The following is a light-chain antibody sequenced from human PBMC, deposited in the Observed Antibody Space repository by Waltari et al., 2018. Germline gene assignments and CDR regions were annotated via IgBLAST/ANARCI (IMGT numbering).Light chain of an antibody. CDR1: KIGRKS. CDR2: DDS. V-gene: IGLV3-21*02. J-gene: IGLJ2*01. Sequence: SYVLTQPPSVSVAPGQPARITCGGNKIGRKSVHWHQQKPGQAPVLVVYDDSDRPPGIPERFSGSNSGNTATLTISRVEAGDEADYYCQVWDSSSDHVVFGGGTKLTVL. CDR3: QVWDSSSDHVV.